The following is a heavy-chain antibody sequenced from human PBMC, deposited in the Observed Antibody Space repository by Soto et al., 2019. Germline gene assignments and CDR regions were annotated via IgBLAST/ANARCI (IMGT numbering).Heavy chain of an antibody. V-gene: IGHV3-33*01. CDR1: GFTFSSYG. CDR3: ARDARGVNYYYGMDA. J-gene: IGHJ6*02. Sequence: QVQLVESGGGVVQPGRSLRLSCAASGFTFSSYGMHWVRQAPGKGLEWVAVIWYDGSNKYYADSVKGRFTISRDNSKNTLYLQMNSLRAEDTAVYYCARDARGVNYYYGMDAWGQGTTVTVSS. CDR2: IWYDGSNK. D-gene: IGHD3-10*01.